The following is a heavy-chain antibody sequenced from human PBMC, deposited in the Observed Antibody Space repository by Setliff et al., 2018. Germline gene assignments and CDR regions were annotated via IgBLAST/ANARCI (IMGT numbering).Heavy chain of an antibody. CDR2: MYGNS. Sequence: SETLSLTCTVPGGSISSISYYWGWIRQPPGKGLEWIGRMYGNSNYNPSLKSRVTMSIDTSKNKFSLKLSSVTAADTAVYYCARGPGAATGEGFDIWGQGTMVTVSS. CDR3: ARGPGAATGEGFDI. CDR1: GGSISSISYY. V-gene: IGHV4-39*07. D-gene: IGHD7-27*01. J-gene: IGHJ3*02.